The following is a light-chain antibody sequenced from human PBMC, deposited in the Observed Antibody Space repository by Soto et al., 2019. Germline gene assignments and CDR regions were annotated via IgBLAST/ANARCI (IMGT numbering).Light chain of an antibody. CDR3: QSYDSSLSGYG. J-gene: IGLJ1*01. CDR1: SSNIGAGYD. Sequence: QSVLTEPPSVSGAPGQRVTISCTGSSSNIGAGYDVHWYQQLPGTAPKLLIYGNSNRPSGVPDRFSGSKSGTSASLAITGLQAEDEADYYRQSYDSSLSGYGFGTGTKVIVL. CDR2: GNS. V-gene: IGLV1-40*01.